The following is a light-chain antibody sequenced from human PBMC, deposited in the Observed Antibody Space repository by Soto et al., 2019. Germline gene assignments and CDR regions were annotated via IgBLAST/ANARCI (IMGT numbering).Light chain of an antibody. V-gene: IGLV2-14*01. J-gene: IGLJ2*01. Sequence: QSALTQPASLSGSPRQSITISCTGTSSDVGGYNYVSWYQQHPGKAPKLMIYEVTNRPSGVSNRFSGSKSGYTASLTISGLHVEDEATYYCSSYSTNSTPVVFGGGTKLTVL. CDR3: SSYSTNSTPVV. CDR1: SSDVGGYNY. CDR2: EVT.